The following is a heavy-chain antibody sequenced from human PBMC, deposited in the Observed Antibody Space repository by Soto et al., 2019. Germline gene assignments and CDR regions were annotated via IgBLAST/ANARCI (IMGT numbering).Heavy chain of an antibody. CDR1: GFTFDDYA. V-gene: IGHV3-9*01. CDR3: AKVGRDYGDAFDI. D-gene: IGHD4-17*01. J-gene: IGHJ3*02. CDR2: ISWNSGSI. Sequence: EVQLVESGGGLVQPGRSLRLSCAASGFTFDDYAMHWVRQDPGKGLEWVSGISWNSGSIGYADSVKGRFTISRDNAKNSLYLQMNSLRAEDTALYYCAKVGRDYGDAFDIWGQGTMVTVSS.